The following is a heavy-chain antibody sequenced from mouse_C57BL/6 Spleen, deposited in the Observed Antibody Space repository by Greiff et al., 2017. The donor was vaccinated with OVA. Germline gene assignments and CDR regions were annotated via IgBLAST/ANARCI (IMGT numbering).Heavy chain of an antibody. CDR2: ISYDGSN. J-gene: IGHJ3*01. V-gene: IGHV3-6*01. CDR1: GYSITSGYY. D-gene: IGHD1-1*01. CDR3: ARDHYGSSPLAY. Sequence: EVQLQESGPGLVKPSQSLSLTCSVTGYSITSGYYWNWIRQFPGNKLEWMGYISYDGSNNYNPSLKNRISITRDTSKNQFFLKLNSVTTEDTATYYCARDHYGSSPLAYWGQGTLVTVSA.